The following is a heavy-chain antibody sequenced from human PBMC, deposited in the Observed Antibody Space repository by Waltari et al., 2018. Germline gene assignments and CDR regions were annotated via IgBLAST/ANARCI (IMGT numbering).Heavy chain of an antibody. J-gene: IGHJ4*02. V-gene: IGHV3-74*02. Sequence: EVQLLESGGSLVQPGESLRLSCAASGFTFSSYWMHWVRQAPGKGLVWVSRINSDGSSTSYADSVKGRFTISRDNAKNTLYLQMNSLRAEDTAVYYCARAGRHYDSSGYSHFDYWGQGTLVTVSS. CDR3: ARAGRHYDSSGYSHFDY. D-gene: IGHD3-22*01. CDR1: GFTFSSYW. CDR2: INSDGSST.